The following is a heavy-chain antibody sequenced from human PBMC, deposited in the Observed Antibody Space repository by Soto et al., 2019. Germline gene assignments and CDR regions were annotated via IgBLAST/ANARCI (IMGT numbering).Heavy chain of an antibody. D-gene: IGHD3-3*01. CDR2: ISYDGSNK. J-gene: IGHJ6*02. V-gene: IGHV3-30-3*01. CDR3: ARDGRAVFGVAPSPLDV. CDR1: GFTFSSYA. Sequence: GGSLRLSCAASGFTFSSYAMHWVRQAPGKGLEWVAVISYDGSNKYYADSVKGRFTISRDNSKNTLYLQMNSLRAEDTAVYYWARDGRAVFGVAPSPLDVWGQGTTVTVSS.